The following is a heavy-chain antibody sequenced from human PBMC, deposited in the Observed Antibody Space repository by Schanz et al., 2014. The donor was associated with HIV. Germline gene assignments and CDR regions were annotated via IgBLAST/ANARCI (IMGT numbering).Heavy chain of an antibody. V-gene: IGHV1-18*01. CDR1: GYTFISYG. Sequence: QVQLVQSGPEVKKPGASVKVSCKASGYTFISYGISWVRQAPGQGLEWMGWISAYNGNTNYAQKFQGRLTTTTDTSTSTAYMDLRSLRSDDTAVYYCARGAAEMATMTPWRYWGQGTLVTVSS. CDR2: ISAYNGNT. J-gene: IGHJ4*02. D-gene: IGHD5-12*01. CDR3: ARGAAEMATMTPWRY.